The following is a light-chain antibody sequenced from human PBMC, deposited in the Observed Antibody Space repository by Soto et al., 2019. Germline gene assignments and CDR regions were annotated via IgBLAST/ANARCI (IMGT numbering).Light chain of an antibody. CDR3: QQSSTTPPT. J-gene: IGKJ1*01. V-gene: IGKV1-39*01. Sequence: DIQMPQSPSSLSASVGDRVTITCRASQSISSSYLNWYQQKPGKAPNLLIYATSSLQSGVPSRFSGSGSGTDFTLTISSLQPEDFATYYCQQSSTTPPTFGQGTKVEIK. CDR1: QSISSSY. CDR2: ATS.